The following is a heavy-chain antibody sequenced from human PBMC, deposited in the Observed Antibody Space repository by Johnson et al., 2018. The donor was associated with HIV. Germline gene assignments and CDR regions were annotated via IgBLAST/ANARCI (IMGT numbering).Heavy chain of an antibody. D-gene: IGHD2-15*01. CDR2: ISYDGSNK. J-gene: IGHJ3*01. CDR1: GFTFSSCA. V-gene: IGHV3-30-3*01. Sequence: QVQLVESGGGVVQPGGSLRLSCAASGFTFSSCAMHWVRQAPGKGLEWVAVISYDGSNKYYADSVKGRYTISRDNSNNTLYVQMNSLRAEDTAVYYCATPQGWSTLDA. CDR3: ATPQGWSTLDA.